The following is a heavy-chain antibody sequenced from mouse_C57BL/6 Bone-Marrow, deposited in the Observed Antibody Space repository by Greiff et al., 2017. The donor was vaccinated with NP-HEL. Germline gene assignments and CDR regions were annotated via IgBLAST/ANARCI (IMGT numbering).Heavy chain of an antibody. D-gene: IGHD1-1*01. Sequence: QVQLQQSGTELVKPGASVKLSCKASGYTFTSYWMHWVKQRPGQGLEWIGNINPSNGGTNYNEKFKSKATLTVDKSSSTAYMQLSSLTSEDSAVYYCARWDDGGSITTVEAYWGQGTLVTVSA. CDR2: INPSNGGT. CDR3: ARWDDGGSITTVEAY. CDR1: GYTFTSYW. V-gene: IGHV1-53*01. J-gene: IGHJ3*01.